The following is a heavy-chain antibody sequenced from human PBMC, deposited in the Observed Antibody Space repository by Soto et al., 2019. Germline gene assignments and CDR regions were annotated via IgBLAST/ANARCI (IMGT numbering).Heavy chain of an antibody. CDR1: GYDFTTYH. D-gene: IGHD5-12*01. CDR2: MNHNSGDT. V-gene: IGHV1-8*01. CDR3: ARGLEWLRTY. Sequence: QVQLVQSGTEVKKPGASVKVSCKVSGYDFTTYHIHWVRQGAGQGLEWMGWMNHNSGDTGYAQKFQGRVSMIRDTSINTAYMELNNLGSEDTAVYYCARGLEWLRTYWGQGTLVTVSS. J-gene: IGHJ4*02.